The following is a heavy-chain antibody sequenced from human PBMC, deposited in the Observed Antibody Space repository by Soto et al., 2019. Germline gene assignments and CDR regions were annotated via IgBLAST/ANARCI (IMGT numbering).Heavy chain of an antibody. CDR3: ATWTLYCSSTSCFHAFDI. D-gene: IGHD2-2*01. V-gene: IGHV1-24*01. J-gene: IGHJ3*02. CDR2: FDPEDGET. Sequence: ASVKVSCKVSGYTLTELSMHWVRQAPGKGLEWMGGFDPEDGETIYAQKFQGRVTMTEDTSTDTAYMELSSLRSEDTAVYYCATWTLYCSSTSCFHAFDIWGQGTMVTVSS. CDR1: GYTLTELS.